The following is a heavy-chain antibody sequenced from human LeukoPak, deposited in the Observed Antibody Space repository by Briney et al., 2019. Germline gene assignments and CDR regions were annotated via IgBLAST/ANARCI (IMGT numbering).Heavy chain of an antibody. CDR3: ARHVSSSWGLVNWFDL. D-gene: IGHD6-13*01. J-gene: IGHJ5*02. V-gene: IGHV4-4*02. CDR2: VSLTGET. CDR1: GGSISSTNW. Sequence: SETLSLTCGVSGGSISSTNWWSWVRQPPGQGLEWIGEVSLTGETNYNPSLKSRVTMSVDTSKNQFSLKLSSVTAADTAVYYCARHVSSSWGLVNWFDLWGQGTLVTVSS.